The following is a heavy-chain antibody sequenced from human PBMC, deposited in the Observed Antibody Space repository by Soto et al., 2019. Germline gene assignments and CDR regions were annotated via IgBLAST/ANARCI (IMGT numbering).Heavy chain of an antibody. D-gene: IGHD3-10*01. CDR2: IGGSGSSA. J-gene: IGHJ5*02. Sequence: ELQLLESGGGLVQPGGSLRLSCAASGLTFKNFAVSWVRQAPGKGMEWVSAIGGSGSSANYADSVKGRFTVSRDDSKSTLYLQMSGLRVDDTALYYCAKDAVAYNGEWDWFDLWGQGTLVTVSS. CDR3: AKDAVAYNGEWDWFDL. CDR1: GLTFKNFA. V-gene: IGHV3-23*01.